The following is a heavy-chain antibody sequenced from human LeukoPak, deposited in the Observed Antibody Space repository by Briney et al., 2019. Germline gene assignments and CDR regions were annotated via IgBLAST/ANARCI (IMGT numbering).Heavy chain of an antibody. CDR1: GGSISSYY. D-gene: IGHD6-19*01. CDR3: ARGGRQWLLSSPYGMDV. CDR2: IYYSGST. Sequence: SETLSLTCAVSGGSISSYYWSWNRQPPGKGLEWIGYIYYSGSTNYNPSHKSRVTISVDTSKNQFSLKLSSVTAADTAVYYCARGGRQWLLSSPYGMDVWGQGTTVTVSS. J-gene: IGHJ6*02. V-gene: IGHV4-59*01.